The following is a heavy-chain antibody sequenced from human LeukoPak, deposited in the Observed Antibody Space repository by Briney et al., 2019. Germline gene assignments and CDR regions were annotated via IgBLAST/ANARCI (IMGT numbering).Heavy chain of an antibody. CDR1: GGSISSGSYY. CDR3: ARALIAAAGTGWFDP. J-gene: IGHJ5*02. V-gene: IGHV4-61*02. Sequence: SETLSLTCTVSGGSISSGSYYWSWIRQPAGKGLEWIGRIYTSGSTNYNPSLKSRVTISLDTPKNQFSLKLSSVTAADTAVYYCARALIAAAGTGWFDPWGQGTLVTVSS. CDR2: IYTSGST. D-gene: IGHD6-13*01.